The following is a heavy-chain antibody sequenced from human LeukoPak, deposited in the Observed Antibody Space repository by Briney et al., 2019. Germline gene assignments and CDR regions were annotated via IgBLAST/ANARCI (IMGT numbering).Heavy chain of an antibody. Sequence: GGSLRLSCAASGFTFSSYWMSWVRQAPGKGLEWVANIKQDGSEKYYVDSVKGRFTISRDNSKNTLYLQMNSLRAEDTAVYYCAALSYYYDSSGYNWGQGTLVTVSS. CDR2: IKQDGSEK. CDR3: AALSYYYDSSGYN. V-gene: IGHV3-7*01. CDR1: GFTFSSYW. D-gene: IGHD3-22*01. J-gene: IGHJ4*02.